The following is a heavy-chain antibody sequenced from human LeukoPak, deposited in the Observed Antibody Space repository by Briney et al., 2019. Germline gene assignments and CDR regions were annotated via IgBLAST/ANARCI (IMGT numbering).Heavy chain of an antibody. CDR2: IRSKANSHAT. D-gene: IGHD3-3*01. Sequence: GGSLRLSCAASGFTFSGSAMHRVRQASGKGLEWVGRIRSKANSHATAYAASVKGRFTISRDDSKNTAYLQMNSLKTEDTAVYYCTSPLEWFDYWGQGTLVTVSS. J-gene: IGHJ4*02. CDR3: TSPLEWFDY. CDR1: GFTFSGSA. V-gene: IGHV3-73*01.